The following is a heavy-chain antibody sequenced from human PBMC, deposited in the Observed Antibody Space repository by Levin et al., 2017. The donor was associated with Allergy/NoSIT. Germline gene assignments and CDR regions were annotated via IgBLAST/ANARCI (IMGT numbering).Heavy chain of an antibody. J-gene: IGHJ5*02. D-gene: IGHD2-2*01. CDR1: GGSFRGYY. Sequence: ESLKISCAIYGGSFRGYYWSWIRQPPGKGLEWIGEITHSGSTNYNPSLKSRVTISIDTSKNQFSLKLRSVTAAYTAVYYCANSGSHCCSNTICDCLPCWYDAWGQGAQVTVSS. CDR3: ANSGSHCCSNTICDCLPCWYDA. V-gene: IGHV4-34*01. CDR2: ITHSGST.